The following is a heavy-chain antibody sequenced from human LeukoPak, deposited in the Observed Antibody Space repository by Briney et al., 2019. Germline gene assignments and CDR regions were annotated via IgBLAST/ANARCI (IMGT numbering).Heavy chain of an antibody. J-gene: IGHJ4*02. Sequence: SSETLSLTCTVSGVSIGKTSYYWGWIRQPPGKGLEWIVNIYYSGTTYYNPSLKSRVTISVDTSKNQFSLTLNSVTAADTAVYFCARFKQLGRSFDSWGLGSLVTVSS. CDR3: ARFKQLGRSFDS. CDR2: IYYSGTT. D-gene: IGHD1-1*01. CDR1: GVSIGKTSYY. V-gene: IGHV4-39*07.